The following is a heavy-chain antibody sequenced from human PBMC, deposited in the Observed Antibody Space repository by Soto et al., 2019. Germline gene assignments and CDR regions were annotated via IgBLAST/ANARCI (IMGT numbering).Heavy chain of an antibody. J-gene: IGHJ6*02. CDR1: GGTLSSYA. CDR3: AGTREIPYYHGMDV. V-gene: IGHV1-69*01. CDR2: IIPIFGSA. D-gene: IGHD2-2*02. Sequence: QVQLVQSGAEVKKPGSSVKVSCKAPGGTLSSYAINWVRQAPGQGLEWMGGIIPIFGSANYAPPFQGRFTISADESTSTAYMEVSSLRSEDTAVYYCAGTREIPYYHGMDVWGQWTTVTVSS.